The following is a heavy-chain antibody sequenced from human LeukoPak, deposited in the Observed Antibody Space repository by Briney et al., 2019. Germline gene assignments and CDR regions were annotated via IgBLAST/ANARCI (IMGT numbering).Heavy chain of an antibody. CDR1: GYTFTGYY. Sequence: ASVKVSCKASGYTFTGYYMHWVRQAPGQGLEWMGWINPNSGGTNYAQKFQGRVTMTTDTSTSTAYMELRSLRSDDTAVYYCARGTAAAGYYMDVWGKGTTVTISS. J-gene: IGHJ6*03. CDR2: INPNSGGT. D-gene: IGHD6-13*01. CDR3: ARGTAAAGYYMDV. V-gene: IGHV1-2*02.